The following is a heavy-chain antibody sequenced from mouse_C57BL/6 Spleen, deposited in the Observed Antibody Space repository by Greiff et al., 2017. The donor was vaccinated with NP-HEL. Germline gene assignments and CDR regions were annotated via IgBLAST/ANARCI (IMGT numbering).Heavy chain of an antibody. V-gene: IGHV3-1*01. CDR2: ISYSGST. J-gene: IGHJ2*01. D-gene: IGHD1-1*01. CDR3: ARGNYYYGSSYFDY. CDR1: GYSITSGYD. Sequence: EVKVVESGPGMVKPSQSLSLTCTVTGYSITSGYDWHWIRHFPGNKLEWMGYISYSGSTNYNPSLKSRISITHDTSKNHFFLKLNSVTTEDTATYYCARGNYYYGSSYFDYWGQGTTLTVSS.